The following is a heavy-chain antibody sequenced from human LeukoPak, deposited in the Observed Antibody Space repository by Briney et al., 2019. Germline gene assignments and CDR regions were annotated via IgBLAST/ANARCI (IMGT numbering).Heavy chain of an antibody. CDR3: AKGYCYGASCYVLDA. V-gene: IGHV1-46*01. J-gene: IGHJ5*02. D-gene: IGHD2-15*01. CDR2: INPSVGST. CDR1: GYDFTTNY. Sequence: GASVKVSCKASGYDFTTNYIHWVRQAPGQGLQWMGTINPSVGSTTYGQRFRGRVTMTRDTSTATVYMDLSSLTSEDTAIYYCAKGYCYGASCYVLDAWGQGTLVTVSS.